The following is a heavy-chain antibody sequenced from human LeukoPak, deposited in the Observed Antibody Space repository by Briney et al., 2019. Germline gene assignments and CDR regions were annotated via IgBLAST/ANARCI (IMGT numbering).Heavy chain of an antibody. CDR3: ARLDYDSSGYNWFDP. V-gene: IGHV3-72*01. CDR1: GFTFGDHY. Sequence: GGSLRLSCAASGFTFGDHYMDWVRQGPGQGLEWVGRIRNKANSYTTEYAATVKGRFTISRDDSKNTLYPQLNSLKTEDTAVYYCARLDYDSSGYNWFDPWGQGTLVTVSS. CDR2: IRNKANSYTT. D-gene: IGHD3-22*01. J-gene: IGHJ5*02.